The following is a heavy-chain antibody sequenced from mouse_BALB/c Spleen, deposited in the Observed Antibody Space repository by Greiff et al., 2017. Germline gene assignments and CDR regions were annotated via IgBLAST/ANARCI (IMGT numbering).Heavy chain of an antibody. CDR2: ISYSGST. D-gene: IGHD1-1*02. CDR3: ARFRRGFAY. CDR1: GYSITSDYA. Sequence: VQLQQSGPGLVKPSQSLSLTCTVTGYSITSDYAWNWIRQFPGNKLECMGYISYSGSTSYNPSLKSRISITRDTSKNQFFLQLNSVTTEDTATYYCARFRRGFAYWGQGTLVTVSA. V-gene: IGHV3-2*02. J-gene: IGHJ3*01.